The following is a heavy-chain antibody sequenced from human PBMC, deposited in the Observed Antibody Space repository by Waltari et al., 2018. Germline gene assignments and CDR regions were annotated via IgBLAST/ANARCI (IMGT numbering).Heavy chain of an antibody. CDR3: ARLNSGSSNFDY. J-gene: IGHJ4*02. D-gene: IGHD1-26*01. CDR2: IYHSGST. V-gene: IGHV4-38-2*01. Sequence: QVQLQESGPGLVKPSETLSLTCAVSGYSISSGYYWGWIRQPPGKGLEWIGSIYHSGSTYYNPSLKSRVTISVDTSKNQFSLKLSSVTAADTAVYYCARLNSGSSNFDYWGQGTLVTVSS. CDR1: GYSISSGYY.